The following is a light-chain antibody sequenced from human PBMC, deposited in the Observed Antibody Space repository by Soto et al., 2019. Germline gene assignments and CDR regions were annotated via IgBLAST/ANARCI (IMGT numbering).Light chain of an antibody. J-gene: IGKJ1*01. CDR1: QSIDRW. Sequence: DIQLTQSPSTLPASVGDRVAITCRASQSIDRWLAWYQQKPGKAPKILIYRASSLDTGVPSRFSGSGSGTEFTLTITSVQSDDFATYYCQHYHSYGTFGQGTKVDIK. CDR3: QHYHSYGT. V-gene: IGKV1-5*01. CDR2: RAS.